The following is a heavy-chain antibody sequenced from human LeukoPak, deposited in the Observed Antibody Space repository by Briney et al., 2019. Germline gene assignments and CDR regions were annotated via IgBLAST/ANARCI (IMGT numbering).Heavy chain of an antibody. CDR2: INGGSGNT. Sequence: GASVRVSCKASGYTFTDYTMHWLRQAPGQRLDWMGWINGGSGNTKYSPEFQGRVTITRDTSASTAYMGLSSLRSEDTAVYYCANPRYDSGGYYYVDWGQGTLVTVSS. V-gene: IGHV1-3*01. CDR1: GYTFTDYT. J-gene: IGHJ4*02. D-gene: IGHD3-22*01. CDR3: ANPRYDSGGYYYVD.